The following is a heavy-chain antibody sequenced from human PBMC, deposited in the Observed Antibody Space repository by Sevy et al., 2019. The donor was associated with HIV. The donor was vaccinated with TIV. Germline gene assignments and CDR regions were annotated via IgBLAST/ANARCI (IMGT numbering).Heavy chain of an antibody. D-gene: IGHD1-20*01. Sequence: SETLSLTCTVSGGSISGYYWSWIRQPPGKGLEWIGYISYSGSTNYNPSLKSLVTISVDTSKNEFSLRLSSVTAADTAVYYCARSWVITGTFDYWGQGTLVTVSS. CDR3: ARSWVITGTFDY. CDR1: GGSISGYY. CDR2: ISYSGST. J-gene: IGHJ4*02. V-gene: IGHV4-59*01.